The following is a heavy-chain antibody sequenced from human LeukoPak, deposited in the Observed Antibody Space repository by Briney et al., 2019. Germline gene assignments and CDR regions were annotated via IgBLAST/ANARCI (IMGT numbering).Heavy chain of an antibody. CDR1: GFNLSSYA. J-gene: IGHJ4*02. CDR3: ARNKWLLKLSFDY. D-gene: IGHD3-22*01. Sequence: GGSLSLFCGASGFNLSSYAIRGVRQAPRKGVEWVSAISGSGGSTYYEDSVKGRFTISKDNSKNTLYLQMNSLRAEDTAVYYCARNKWLLKLSFDYWGQGTLVTVSS. CDR2: ISGSGGST. V-gene: IGHV3-23*01.